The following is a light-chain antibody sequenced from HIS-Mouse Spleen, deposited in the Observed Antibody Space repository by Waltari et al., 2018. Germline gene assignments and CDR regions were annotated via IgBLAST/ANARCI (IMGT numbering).Light chain of an antibody. CDR2: DVS. V-gene: IGLV2-14*03. Sequence: QSALTLPASESGSPGQSTTISCTGTSGYVCLYYYSAWYQQHTGKAPKRLIYDVSNRPSGVPDRFSGSKSGNTASLTISGLQAEDEADYYCSSYTSSSTLVFGGGTKLTVL. CDR1: SGYVCLYYY. CDR3: SSYTSSSTLV. J-gene: IGLJ3*02.